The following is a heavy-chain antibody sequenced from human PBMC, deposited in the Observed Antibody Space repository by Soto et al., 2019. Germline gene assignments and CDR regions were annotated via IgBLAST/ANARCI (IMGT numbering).Heavy chain of an antibody. D-gene: IGHD1-1*01. CDR1: GFIFSDYF. CDR2: ISNSGSSI. CDR3: ARGNNYPYYYGMDV. Sequence: PGGSLRLSCAASGFIFSDYFMSWIRQAPGKGLEWVSYISNSGSSIYYADSVKGRFTISRDNAKNSLYLQMNTLRAEDTAVYYCARGNNYPYYYGMDVWGQGTTVTVSS. V-gene: IGHV3-11*01. J-gene: IGHJ6*02.